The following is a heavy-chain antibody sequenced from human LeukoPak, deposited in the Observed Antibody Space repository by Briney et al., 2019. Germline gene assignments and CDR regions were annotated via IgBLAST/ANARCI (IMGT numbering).Heavy chain of an antibody. D-gene: IGHD3-10*01. CDR1: GYTFTSYG. Sequence: ASVKVSCKASGYTFTSYGFTWVRQAPGQGLEWMGWISGYNGNTNYAQKLQGRVTMTTDTSTSTAYMELTSLRSDDTAVYYCASENSGGRYNWFDPWGQGTLVTVSS. CDR2: ISGYNGNT. V-gene: IGHV1-18*01. CDR3: ASENSGGRYNWFDP. J-gene: IGHJ5*02.